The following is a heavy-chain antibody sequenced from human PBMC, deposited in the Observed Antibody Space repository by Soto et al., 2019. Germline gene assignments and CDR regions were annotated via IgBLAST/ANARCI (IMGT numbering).Heavy chain of an antibody. J-gene: IGHJ6*02. CDR2: ISYDGSNK. V-gene: IGHV3-30-3*01. CDR3: AGKYCGGDCYSHYYYYYGMDV. D-gene: IGHD2-21*02. CDR1: GFTFSSYA. Sequence: PGGSLRLSCAASGFTFSSYAMHWVRQAPGKGLEWVAVISYDGSNKYYADSVKGRFTISRDNSKNTLYLQMNSLRAEDTAVYYCAGKYCGGDCYSHYYYYYGMDVWGQGTTV.